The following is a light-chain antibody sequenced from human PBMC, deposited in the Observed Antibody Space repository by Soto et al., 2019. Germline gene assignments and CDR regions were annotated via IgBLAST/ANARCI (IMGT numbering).Light chain of an antibody. J-gene: IGKJ1*01. Sequence: DIQLTQSPFFLSASVGDRVTISCRASQAIYSYLAWYQQKPGKAPKLLIFGASKLQSGVPSRFSGSGSGTEFTLTVTRLQPDDFATYFCQQYEKYSTFGHGTKVDVK. CDR3: QQYEKYST. CDR1: QAIYSY. V-gene: IGKV1-9*01. CDR2: GAS.